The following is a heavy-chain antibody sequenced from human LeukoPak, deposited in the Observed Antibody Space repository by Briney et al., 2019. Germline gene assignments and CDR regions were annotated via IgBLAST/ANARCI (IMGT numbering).Heavy chain of an antibody. Sequence: ASVKVSCKASGYTFTGYDISWVRQAPGQGLEWMGWISAYNGNTNYAQKLQGRVTMTTDTSTSTAYMELRSLRSDDTAVYYCARDLRPGSLLDYWGQGTLVTVSS. CDR2: ISAYNGNT. J-gene: IGHJ4*02. D-gene: IGHD2-15*01. CDR3: ARDLRPGSLLDY. CDR1: GYTFTGYD. V-gene: IGHV1-18*01.